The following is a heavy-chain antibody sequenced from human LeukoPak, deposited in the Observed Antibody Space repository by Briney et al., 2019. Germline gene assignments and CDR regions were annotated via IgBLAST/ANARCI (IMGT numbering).Heavy chain of an antibody. CDR2: IEQDGSEQ. CDR3: VRDSGSRSSGLFDS. CDR1: GFNFYNFW. D-gene: IGHD2-15*01. J-gene: IGHJ4*02. V-gene: IGHV3-7*01. Sequence: GGSLRLSCEASGFNFYNFWMTWVRQAPGKGLEWLANIEQDGSEQYYAGSVKGRFTISRDNAKNSLSLQIDSLKVDDTAVYYCVRDSGSRSSGLFDSWGQGTLVTVSS.